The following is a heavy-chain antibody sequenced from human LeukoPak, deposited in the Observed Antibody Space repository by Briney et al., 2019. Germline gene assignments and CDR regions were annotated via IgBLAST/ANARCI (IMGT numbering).Heavy chain of an antibody. Sequence: GGSLRLSCAASGFTFSSYSMNWVRQAPGKGLEWVSSISSSSSYIYYADSVNGRFTISRDNAKNSLYLQMNSLRAEDTAVYYCARAYSSGRFDPWGQGTLVTVSS. CDR1: GFTFSSYS. J-gene: IGHJ5*02. CDR2: ISSSSSYI. V-gene: IGHV3-21*01. CDR3: ARAYSSGRFDP. D-gene: IGHD6-19*01.